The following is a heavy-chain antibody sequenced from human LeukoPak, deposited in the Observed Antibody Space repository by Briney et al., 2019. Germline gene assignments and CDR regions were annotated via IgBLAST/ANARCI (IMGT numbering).Heavy chain of an antibody. V-gene: IGHV5-51*01. CDR1: GYSFTKYW. CDR2: IYPGDPDT. D-gene: IGHD2-21*02. Sequence: PGESLKISCKGSGYSFTKYWIGWVRQMPGKGLEWMGIIYPGDPDTTYSPSFQGQVTISADKSISTAYLQWSSLRASDTAIYYCARRRGVTATSNYFDYWGQGTLVTVSS. CDR3: ARRRGVTATSNYFDY. J-gene: IGHJ4*02.